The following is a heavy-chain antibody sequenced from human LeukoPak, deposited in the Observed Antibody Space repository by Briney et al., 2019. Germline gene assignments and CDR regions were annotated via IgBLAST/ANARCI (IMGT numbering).Heavy chain of an antibody. CDR3: AREWLLMSYFDY. CDR2: IYTSGST. V-gene: IGHV4-61*02. D-gene: IGHD3-22*01. Sequence: PSETLSLTCTVSGGSISSGSYYWSWIRQPAGKGLEWTGRIYTSGSTNYNPSLKSRVTISVDTSKNQFSLKLSSVTAADTAVYYCAREWLLMSYFDYWGQGTLVTVSS. J-gene: IGHJ4*02. CDR1: GGSISSGSYY.